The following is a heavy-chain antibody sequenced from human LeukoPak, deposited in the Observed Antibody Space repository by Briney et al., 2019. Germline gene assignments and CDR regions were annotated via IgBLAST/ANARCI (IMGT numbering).Heavy chain of an antibody. V-gene: IGHV3-7*01. Sequence: GGSLRVSCAASGFTFSRYWMSWVRQAPGKGLEWVANINQDGSEKYYVDSVRGRFTISRDNAKNSLYLQMNSLRAEDTAVYYCASDRDYYDSSGYLFDYWGQGTLVTVSS. CDR3: ASDRDYYDSSGYLFDY. CDR2: INQDGSEK. CDR1: GFTFSRYW. D-gene: IGHD3-22*01. J-gene: IGHJ4*02.